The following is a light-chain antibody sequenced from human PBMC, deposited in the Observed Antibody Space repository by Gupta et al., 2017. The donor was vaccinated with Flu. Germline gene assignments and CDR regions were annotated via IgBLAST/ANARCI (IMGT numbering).Light chain of an antibody. V-gene: IGKV3-11*01. CDR2: DAS. CDR1: QSVSNY. J-gene: IGKJ3*01. CDR3: HQRSNWPPFT. Sequence: APLSLSPGERATLSCRASQSVSNYLAWYQQKPGQAPRLLIYDASNRATGIPARFSGSGSGTDFTLTISSLEPEDFAVYYCHQRSNWPPFTFGPGTKVDIK.